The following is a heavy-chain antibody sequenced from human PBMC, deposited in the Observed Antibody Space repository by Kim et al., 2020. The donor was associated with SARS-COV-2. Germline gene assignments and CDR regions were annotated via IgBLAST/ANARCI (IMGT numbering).Heavy chain of an antibody. J-gene: IGHJ4*02. D-gene: IGHD3-3*01. Sequence: SETLSLTCGVYGSSLSNYYWNWIRQSPGKGLEWIGEINHSGSTNYNPSLQSRVTMSVDTSKNHFSLKMTSVTAADTAVYYCARGFGVVVALDYWGQGALVTVSS. CDR1: GSSLSNYY. V-gene: IGHV4-34*01. CDR3: ARGFGVVVALDY. CDR2: INHSGST.